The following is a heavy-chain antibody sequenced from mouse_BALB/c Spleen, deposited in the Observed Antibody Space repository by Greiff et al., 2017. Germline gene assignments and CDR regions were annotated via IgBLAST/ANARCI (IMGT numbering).Heavy chain of an antibody. Sequence: VQLQQSGAELVRPGALVKLSCKASGFNIKDYYMHWVKQRPEQGLEWIGWIDPENGNTKYDPKFQGKATITADTSSNTAYLQLSSLTSEDTAVYYCALYDGYYAYWGQGTLVTVSA. J-gene: IGHJ3*01. D-gene: IGHD2-3*01. CDR3: ALYDGYYAY. CDR2: IDPENGNT. CDR1: GFNIKDYY. V-gene: IGHV14-1*02.